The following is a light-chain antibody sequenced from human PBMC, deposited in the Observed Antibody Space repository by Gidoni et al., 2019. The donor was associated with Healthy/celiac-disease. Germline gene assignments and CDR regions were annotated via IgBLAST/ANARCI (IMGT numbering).Light chain of an antibody. Sequence: VITQSPATLSVSPGERATLSCRASQSVSSNLAWYQQKPGQAPRLLIYGASTRATGIPARFSGSGSGKEFTLTISRLQSEDFAVYYCKQYNNWPWTFXQXTKVEIK. J-gene: IGKJ1*01. CDR2: GAS. CDR3: KQYNNWPWT. V-gene: IGKV3-15*01. CDR1: QSVSSN.